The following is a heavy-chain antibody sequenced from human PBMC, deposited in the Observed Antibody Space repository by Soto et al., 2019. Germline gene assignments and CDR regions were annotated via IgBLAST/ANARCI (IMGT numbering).Heavy chain of an antibody. D-gene: IGHD3-22*01. J-gene: IGHJ5*02. V-gene: IGHV4-34*01. Sequence: QVRLPQWGAGLLKPSETLSLTCAVYGGSFTDYYWRWIRQPPGKGLEWIGEIKHSGDTNYNPSLKSRVTISVDTSKNQFSLKLSSVTAADTAVYYCSRNYYDSGRFGLDPWGQGTLVTVSS. CDR2: IKHSGDT. CDR1: GGSFTDYY. CDR3: SRNYYDSGRFGLDP.